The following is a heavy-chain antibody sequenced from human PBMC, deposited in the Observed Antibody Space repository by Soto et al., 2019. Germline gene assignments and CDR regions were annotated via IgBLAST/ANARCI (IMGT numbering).Heavy chain of an antibody. CDR1: GFTFSSYW. D-gene: IGHD3-22*01. V-gene: IGHV3-74*01. J-gene: IGHJ6*02. CDR2: INSDGSST. CDR3: ARGYDSSGYYRMNEYYYYYYGMDV. Sequence: GGSLRLSCAASGFTFSSYWMHWVRQAPGKGLVWVSRINSDGSSTSYADSVKGRFTISRDNAKNTLYLQMNSLRAEETAVYYCARGYDSSGYYRMNEYYYYYYGMDVWGQGTTVTVSS.